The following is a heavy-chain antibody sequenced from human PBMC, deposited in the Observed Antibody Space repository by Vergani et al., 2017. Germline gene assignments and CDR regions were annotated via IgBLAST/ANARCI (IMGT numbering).Heavy chain of an antibody. V-gene: IGHV3-48*02. Sequence: EVQLVESGGGLVQPGGSLRLSCAASGFTFSSYSMNWVRQAPGKGLEWVSYISSSSSNIYYADSVKGRFTISRDNAKNSLYLQMNSLRDEDTAVYYCARDAGLKGTAYFDYWGQGTLVTVSS. CDR2: ISSSSSNI. J-gene: IGHJ4*02. D-gene: IGHD1-1*01. CDR1: GFTFSSYS. CDR3: ARDAGLKGTAYFDY.